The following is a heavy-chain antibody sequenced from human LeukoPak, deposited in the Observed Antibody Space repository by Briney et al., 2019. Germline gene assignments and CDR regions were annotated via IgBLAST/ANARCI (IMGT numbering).Heavy chain of an antibody. CDR3: ARASYCSSTCCATPPFDY. D-gene: IGHD2-2*01. CDR2: ISAYNGNT. Sequence: ASVTVSCKASGYTFTSYGISWVRQAPGQGLEWMGWISAYNGNTNYAQKLQGRVTMTTDTSTSTAYMELRSLRSDDTAVYYCARASYCSSTCCATPPFDYWGQGTLVTVSS. J-gene: IGHJ4*02. V-gene: IGHV1-18*01. CDR1: GYTFTSYG.